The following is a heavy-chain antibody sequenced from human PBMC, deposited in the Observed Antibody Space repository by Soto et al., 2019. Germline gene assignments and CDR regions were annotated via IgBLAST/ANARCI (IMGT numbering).Heavy chain of an antibody. V-gene: IGHV4-30-4*01. CDR1: GGSISSGDYY. CDR3: AREKVTGSSFDY. CDR2: IYYSGST. J-gene: IGHJ4*02. D-gene: IGHD3-9*01. Sequence: QVQLQESVPGLVKPSQTLSLTCTVSGGSISSGDYYWSWIRQPPGKGLEWIGYIYYSGSTYYNPSLKSRVTIAADTSKHQFSLKLSSVTAADTAVYYCAREKVTGSSFDYCGQGTLVTVSS.